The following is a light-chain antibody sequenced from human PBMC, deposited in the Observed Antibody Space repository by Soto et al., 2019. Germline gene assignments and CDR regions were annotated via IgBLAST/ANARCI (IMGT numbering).Light chain of an antibody. J-gene: IGKJ1*01. CDR3: QQYNNWPRT. Sequence: EIVMTQSPATLSVSPGERATLSCRASQTVNSNLAWYQQKPGQAPKLLIYGASTRATGIPARFSGSGSGTEFTLTISSLQSEDFAVYHCQQYNNWPRTFGQGTKVDIK. V-gene: IGKV3-15*01. CDR2: GAS. CDR1: QTVNSN.